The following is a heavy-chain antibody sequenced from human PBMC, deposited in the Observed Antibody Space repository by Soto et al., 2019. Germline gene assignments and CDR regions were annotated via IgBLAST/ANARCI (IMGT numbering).Heavy chain of an antibody. CDR1: GGSISSGGYY. J-gene: IGHJ4*02. CDR2: IYYSGST. Sequence: QVQLQESGPGLLKPSQTLSLTCTVSGGSISSGGYYWSWIRQHPGKGLEWIGDIYYSGSTYYNPSLKSGVTISVDTSKNQFSLKLSSVTAADTGVYYCAGGGDSLDEPPGVYWGQGTLVSVSS. CDR3: AGGGDSLDEPPGVY. V-gene: IGHV4-31*03. D-gene: IGHD2-21*02.